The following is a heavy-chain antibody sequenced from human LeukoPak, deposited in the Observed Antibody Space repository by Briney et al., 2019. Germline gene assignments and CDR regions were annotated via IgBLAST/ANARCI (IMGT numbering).Heavy chain of an antibody. Sequence: GASVKVSCKASGGTFSSYAISWVRQAPGQGLEWMGGIIPIFGTANYAQKFQGRVTITADESTSTAYMELSSLRSEDTAVYYCARGVVVPAAIRELAYYYYYYYMDVWGKGTTVTISS. J-gene: IGHJ6*03. CDR3: ARGVVVPAAIRELAYYYYYYYMDV. CDR1: GGTFSSYA. V-gene: IGHV1-69*13. D-gene: IGHD2-2*01. CDR2: IIPIFGTA.